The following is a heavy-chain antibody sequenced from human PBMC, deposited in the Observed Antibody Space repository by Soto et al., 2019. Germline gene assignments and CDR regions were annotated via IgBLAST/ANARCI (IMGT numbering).Heavy chain of an antibody. V-gene: IGHV3-74*01. CDR2: TNSDGSDT. D-gene: IGHD1-1*01. Sequence: GGSLRLSCAASGFTFSSYRMYWVRQAPGKGLVWVSRTNSDGSDTSYADSVKGRFTISRDNAKNTLYLQMNSLRVEDTAVYYCAKKVPGSNPLDSWGQGALVTVSS. J-gene: IGHJ4*02. CDR1: GFTFSSYR. CDR3: AKKVPGSNPLDS.